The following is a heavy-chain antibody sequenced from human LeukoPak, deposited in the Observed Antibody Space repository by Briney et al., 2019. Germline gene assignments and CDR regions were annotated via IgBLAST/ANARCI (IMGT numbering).Heavy chain of an antibody. Sequence: PGGSLRLSCAVSGFTFSTSWMMWVRQAPGKGLECVGHIKPDGSVTDYLGSVKGRFTISRDNSESSLYLQMSSLRGEDTAVYYCVREGWEHFFDYWGQGTLVTVSS. D-gene: IGHD6-19*01. CDR3: VREGWEHFFDY. CDR1: GFTFSTSW. J-gene: IGHJ4*02. CDR2: IKPDGSVT. V-gene: IGHV3-7*01.